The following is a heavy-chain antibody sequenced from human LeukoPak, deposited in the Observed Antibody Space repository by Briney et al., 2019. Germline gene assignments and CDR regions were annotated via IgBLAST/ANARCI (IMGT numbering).Heavy chain of an antibody. CDR3: ARHSGSYSGEDY. CDR2: IIPILGIA. Sequence: SVKVSCKASGGTFSSYAISWVRQAPGQGLEWMGRIIPILGIANYAQKFQGRVTITADKSTSTAYMELSSLRSEDTAVYYCARHSGSYSGEDYWGQGTLVTVSS. V-gene: IGHV1-69*04. D-gene: IGHD1-26*01. CDR1: GGTFSSYA. J-gene: IGHJ4*02.